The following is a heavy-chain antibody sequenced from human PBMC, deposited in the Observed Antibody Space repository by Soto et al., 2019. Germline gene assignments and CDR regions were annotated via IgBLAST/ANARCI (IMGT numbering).Heavy chain of an antibody. CDR1: GYTFTSYY. Sequence: ASVKVSCKASGYTFTSYYMHWVRQAPGQGLEWMGIINPSGGSTSYAQKFQGRVTMTRDTSTSTVYMELSSLRSEDTAVYYCARVSRVRIAAAGDQMGHVPPFDYWGQGTLVTVSS. J-gene: IGHJ4*02. D-gene: IGHD6-13*01. CDR2: INPSGGST. V-gene: IGHV1-46*01. CDR3: ARVSRVRIAAAGDQMGHVPPFDY.